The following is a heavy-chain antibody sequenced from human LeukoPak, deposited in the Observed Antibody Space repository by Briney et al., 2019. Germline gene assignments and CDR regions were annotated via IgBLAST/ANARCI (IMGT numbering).Heavy chain of an antibody. J-gene: IGHJ5*02. V-gene: IGHV3-66*01. D-gene: IGHD6-13*01. CDR3: TRDPPAVAINTYA. Sequence: GGSLRLSCAASGVSVSSNFMIWVRQAPGKGLEWVSLIYSGGETSYADSVKGRFSTSRDNSKNTLYLQMNSLRVEDTAVYYCTRDPPAVAINTYAWGQGTLVTVSS. CDR2: IYSGGET. CDR1: GVSVSSNF.